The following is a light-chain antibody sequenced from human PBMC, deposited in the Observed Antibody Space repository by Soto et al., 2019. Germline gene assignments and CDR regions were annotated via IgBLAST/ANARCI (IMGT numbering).Light chain of an antibody. J-gene: IGLJ2*01. V-gene: IGLV1-47*01. CDR1: SSNIGSNY. Sequence: QSALTQPPSASGTPGQRVTISCSGSSSNIGSNYVYWYQQLPGTAPKLLVYRNNLRPSGVPDRFSGSKSGTSASLAISGLRSEDDADYYCAAWDDSLSGVVFGGGTKLTVL. CDR2: RNN. CDR3: AAWDDSLSGVV.